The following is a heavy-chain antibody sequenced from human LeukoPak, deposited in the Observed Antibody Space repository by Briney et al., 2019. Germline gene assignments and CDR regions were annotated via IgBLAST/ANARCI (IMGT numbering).Heavy chain of an antibody. V-gene: IGHV4-39*01. J-gene: IGHJ4*02. CDR3: AKHLTNYYDSSGRRYFDY. CDR1: GGSVSSSSYY. CDR2: IYYSGST. Sequence: SETLSLTCTVSGGSVSSSSYYWGWIRQPPGKGLEWIGSIYYSGSTYYNPSLKSRVTISVDTSKNQFSLKLSSVTAADTAVYYCAKHLTNYYDSSGRRYFDYWGQGTLVTVSS. D-gene: IGHD3-22*01.